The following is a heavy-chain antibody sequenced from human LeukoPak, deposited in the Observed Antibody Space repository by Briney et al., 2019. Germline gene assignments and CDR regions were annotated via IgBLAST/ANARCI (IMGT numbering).Heavy chain of an antibody. J-gene: IGHJ4*02. Sequence: ASLKVSCKASGYTFTDYLIYWVRQAPGQGLEWMGWINPNSGGTNYVEKFHGRLTTNRDTTISTAFMKLSGLRSDDTAVYYCTGFRYVAVAGTPHFDYWGQGALVTVSS. CDR2: INPNSGGT. CDR1: GYTFTDYL. V-gene: IGHV1-2*02. D-gene: IGHD6-19*01. CDR3: TGFRYVAVAGTPHFDY.